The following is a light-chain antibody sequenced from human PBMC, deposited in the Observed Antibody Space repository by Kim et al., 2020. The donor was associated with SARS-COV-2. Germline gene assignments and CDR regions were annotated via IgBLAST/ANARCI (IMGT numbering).Light chain of an antibody. CDR3: NSYAGSNNWV. J-gene: IGLJ3*02. V-gene: IGLV2-8*01. CDR2: EVT. CDR1: SSAVGDDNY. Sequence: GQSVTISCTGTSSAVGDDNYVSWYQQPPGKAPKLMIYEVTKRPSGVPDRFSGSKSGNTASLTVSGLQAEDEADYYCNSYAGSNNWVFGVGTQLTVL.